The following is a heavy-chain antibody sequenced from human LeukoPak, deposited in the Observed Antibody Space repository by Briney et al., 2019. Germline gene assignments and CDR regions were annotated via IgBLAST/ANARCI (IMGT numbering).Heavy chain of an antibody. CDR3: AKDRGYSGYDHLDY. Sequence: GGSLRLSCAAAGFTFSSYGMHWVRQAPGKGLEWVAVISYDGSNKYYADSVKGRFTISRDNSKNTLYLQMNSLRAEDTAVYYCAKDRGYSGYDHLDYWGQGTLVTVSS. D-gene: IGHD5-12*01. CDR1: GFTFSSYG. J-gene: IGHJ4*02. CDR2: ISYDGSNK. V-gene: IGHV3-30*18.